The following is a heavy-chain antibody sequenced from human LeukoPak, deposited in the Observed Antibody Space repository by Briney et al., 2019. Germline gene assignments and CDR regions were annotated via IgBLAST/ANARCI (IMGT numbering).Heavy chain of an antibody. CDR2: TSGSGGST. D-gene: IGHD2-15*01. J-gene: IGHJ4*02. CDR1: GFTFSSYA. Sequence: QPGGSLRLSCAASGFTFSSYATSWVRQAPGKGLEWVSGTSGSGGSTYYAGSVKGRFTISRDNSKNTLYLQMNSLRVEDTAVYYCAKNGGSQCYSHLDSWGQGTLVTVSS. V-gene: IGHV3-23*01. CDR3: AKNGGSQCYSHLDS.